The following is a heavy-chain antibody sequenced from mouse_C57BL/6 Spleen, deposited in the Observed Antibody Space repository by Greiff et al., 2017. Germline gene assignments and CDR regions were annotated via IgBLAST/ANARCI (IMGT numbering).Heavy chain of an antibody. V-gene: IGHV1-64*01. J-gene: IGHJ2*01. Sequence: VQLQQPGAELVKPGASVKLSCKASGYTFTSYWMHWVKQRPGQGLEWIGMIHPNSGSTNYNEKFKSKATLTVDKSSSTAYMQLSSLTSEDSAVYYGARSGIITTVVADYWGKGTTLTVSS. CDR1: GYTFTSYW. CDR2: IHPNSGST. D-gene: IGHD1-1*01. CDR3: ARSGIITTVVADY.